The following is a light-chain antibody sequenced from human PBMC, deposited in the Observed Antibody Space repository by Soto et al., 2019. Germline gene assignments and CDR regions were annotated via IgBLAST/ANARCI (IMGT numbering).Light chain of an antibody. CDR1: QGISTW. V-gene: IGKV1-5*03. CDR2: KAS. CDR3: QQYKSVSLLT. J-gene: IGKJ4*01. Sequence: DIQMTQSPSPLSASVGDRVTITCRASQGISTWLAWYQQKQGKAPKLVIYKASSLESGVPSRFSGSGSGTEFTLTISSLQPDDFATYYCQQYKSVSLLTFGGGTKVEIK.